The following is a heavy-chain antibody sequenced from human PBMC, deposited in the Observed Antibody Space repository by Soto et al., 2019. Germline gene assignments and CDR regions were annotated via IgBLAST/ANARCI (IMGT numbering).Heavy chain of an antibody. CDR3: ARRSMGAPYYYGMDV. CDR2: IIPIFGTA. J-gene: IGHJ6*02. V-gene: IGHV1-69*13. D-gene: IGHD3-16*01. CDR1: GGTFSSYA. Sequence: SVKVSCKASGGTFSSYAISWVRQAPGQGLEWMGGIIPIFGTANYAQKFQGRVTITADESTSTAYMELSSLRSEDTAVYYCARRSMGAPYYYGMDVWGQGATVTASS.